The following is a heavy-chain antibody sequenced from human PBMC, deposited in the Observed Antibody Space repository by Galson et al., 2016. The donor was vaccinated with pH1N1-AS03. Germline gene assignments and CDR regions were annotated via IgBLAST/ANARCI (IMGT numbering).Heavy chain of an antibody. D-gene: IGHD4-17*01. J-gene: IGHJ4*02. Sequence: CAISGDSVLSDSAAWNWVRQSPSRGLEWLGRTYLRTTWYHDYAESMKSRIIINADTSKNQFSLQLNSVTPEDTAVYYCVRDTYGDPLGEWGQGTLVTVSS. CDR3: VRDTYGDPLGE. CDR2: TYLRTTWYH. CDR1: GDSVLSDSAA. V-gene: IGHV6-1*01.